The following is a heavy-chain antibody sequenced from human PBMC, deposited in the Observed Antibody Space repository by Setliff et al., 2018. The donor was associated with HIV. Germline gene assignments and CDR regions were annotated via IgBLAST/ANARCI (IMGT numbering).Heavy chain of an antibody. CDR2: INPDSGGI. Sequence: ASVKVSCKASGYTFTGYSMHWVRQAPGQGLEWMGWINPDSGGINFAQKFQGRVTMTRVTSISTAYMELSSLRSEDTAVYYCARDPSGTAFSLSSYYMDVWGKGTTVTVSS. D-gene: IGHD2-21*02. J-gene: IGHJ6*03. CDR3: ARDPSGTAFSLSSYYMDV. CDR1: GYTFTGYS. V-gene: IGHV1-2*02.